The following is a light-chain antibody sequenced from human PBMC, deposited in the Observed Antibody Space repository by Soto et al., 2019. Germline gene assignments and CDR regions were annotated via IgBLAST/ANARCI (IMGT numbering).Light chain of an antibody. V-gene: IGLV2-8*01. CDR1: SSDVGGYNY. CDR3: SSYAGSNMGV. J-gene: IGLJ7*01. Sequence: QSALTQPASVSGSPGQSITISCTGTSSDVGGYNYVSWYQQHPGKAPKLMIYEVSQRPSGVPDRFSASKSGDTASLTVSGLRAEDEADYYCSSYAGSNMGVFGSGTQLTVL. CDR2: EVS.